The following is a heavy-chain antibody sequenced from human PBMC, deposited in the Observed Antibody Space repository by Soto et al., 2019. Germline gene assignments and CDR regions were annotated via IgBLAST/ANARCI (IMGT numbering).Heavy chain of an antibody. D-gene: IGHD3-16*01. CDR1: GGSISSGGYH. Sequence: QVQLQESGPGLVKPSQTLSLTCTVSGGSISSGGYHWSWIRQHPGKGLEWIGYIYYSGSTYYNPSLKSRVTISVDTSKNQFSLKLSSVTAADTAVYYCARLSNPWGNSVMDYWGQGTLVTVSS. J-gene: IGHJ4*02. CDR2: IYYSGST. V-gene: IGHV4-31*03. CDR3: ARLSNPWGNSVMDY.